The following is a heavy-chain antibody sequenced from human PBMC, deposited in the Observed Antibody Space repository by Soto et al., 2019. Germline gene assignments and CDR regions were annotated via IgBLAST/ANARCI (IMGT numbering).Heavy chain of an antibody. V-gene: IGHV1-18*01. J-gene: IGHJ6*02. CDR2: ISAYNGKT. CDR3: ARARIVVVPAYYYYYGMDV. D-gene: IGHD2-2*01. Sequence: ASVKVSCKTSGYTFTNYGLSWVRQAPGQGLEWMGWISAYNGKTNYAQKLQGRVTMTTDTSTSTAYMELRSLRSDDTAVYYCARARIVVVPAYYYYYGMDVWGQGTTVTVSS. CDR1: GYTFTNYG.